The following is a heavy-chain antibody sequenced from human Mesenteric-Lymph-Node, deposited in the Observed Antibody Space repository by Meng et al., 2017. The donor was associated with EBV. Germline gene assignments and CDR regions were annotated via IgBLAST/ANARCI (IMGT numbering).Heavy chain of an antibody. CDR3: ASMDSSGYTPGY. D-gene: IGHD3-22*01. CDR2: INAHNDFT. V-gene: IGHV1-18*01. J-gene: IGHJ4*02. CDR1: GYAFANYG. Sequence: QGQLVQSGDEVKKPGASVKVSCKASGYAFANYGITWVRQAPGQGLEWMGWINAHNDFTNYAQKLQGRVTMTRDTSTSTAYMELRSLRSDDTAVYYCASMDSSGYTPGYWGQGSLVTVSS.